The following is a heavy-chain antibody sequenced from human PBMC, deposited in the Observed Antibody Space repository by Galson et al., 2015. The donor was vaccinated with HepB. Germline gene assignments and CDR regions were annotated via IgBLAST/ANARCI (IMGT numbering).Heavy chain of an antibody. Sequence: QSGAEVKKPGESLKISCKDSGFSFGNYWIAWVRQVPGKGLEWMGMVYPTNSDTQYSPSFQGQVTISADKSISTAYLQWSSLRASDTAIYFCAGLSIVGATKTFDSWGQGALVTVSS. V-gene: IGHV5-51*01. CDR2: VYPTNSDT. J-gene: IGHJ4*02. CDR3: AGLSIVGATKTFDS. CDR1: GFSFGNYW. D-gene: IGHD1-26*01.